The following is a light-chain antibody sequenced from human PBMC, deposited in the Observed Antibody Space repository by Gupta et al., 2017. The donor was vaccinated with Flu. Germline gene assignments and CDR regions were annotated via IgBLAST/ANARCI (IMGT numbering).Light chain of an antibody. CDR3: QQCFATPFT. CDR1: RGDLYTSRNSHC. J-gene: IGKJ3*01. V-gene: IGKV4-1*01. Sequence: DIVLTQSPESLGVSLGERATITCKSSRGDLYTSRNSHCLAWYQQKPGQPPKLLISWASTRESGVPDRFSGSGSGAEFTLTISSLQPEDVAVYFCQQCFATPFTFGPGTRLDIK. CDR2: WAS.